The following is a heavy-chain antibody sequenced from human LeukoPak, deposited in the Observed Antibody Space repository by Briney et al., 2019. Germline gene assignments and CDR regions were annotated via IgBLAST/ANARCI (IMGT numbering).Heavy chain of an antibody. CDR3: ARGQYCSGGSCYAVDY. V-gene: IGHV3-74*01. J-gene: IGHJ4*02. CDR2: INSDGSST. D-gene: IGHD2-15*01. CDR1: GFTFSSYW. Sequence: GGSLRLSCAASGFTFSSYWMHWVRQAPGQGLVWVSRINSDGSSTSYADSVKGRFTISRDNAKNTLYLQMNSLRAEDTAVYYRARGQYCSGGSCYAVDYWGQGTLVTVSS.